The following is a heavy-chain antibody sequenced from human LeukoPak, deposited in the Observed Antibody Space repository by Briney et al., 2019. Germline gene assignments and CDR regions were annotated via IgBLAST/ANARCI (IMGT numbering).Heavy chain of an antibody. CDR2: FSTSSGTI. Sequence: GGSLRLSCAASGFTFSSYSMNWVRQAPGKGLEWISYFSTSSGTISYADSVKGRFTISRDNAKNPLYLQMNSLRAEDTAVYYCARDSMYAFDIWGQGTMVTVSS. CDR1: GFTFSSYS. CDR3: ARDSMYAFDI. D-gene: IGHD2-2*01. V-gene: IGHV3-48*01. J-gene: IGHJ3*02.